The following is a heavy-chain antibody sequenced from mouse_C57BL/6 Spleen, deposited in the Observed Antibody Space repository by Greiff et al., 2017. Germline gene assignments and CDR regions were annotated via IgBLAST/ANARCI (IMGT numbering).Heavy chain of an antibody. V-gene: IGHV8-12*01. CDR3: ARRNPYGSRYFDV. Sequence: QVTLKESGPGILQSSQTLSLTCSFSGFSLSTSGMGVSWIRQPSGKGLEWLAHIYWDDDKRYNPSLKSRLTISKDTSRNQVFLKITSVDTADTATYYCARRNPYGSRYFDVWGTGTTVTVSS. J-gene: IGHJ1*03. CDR2: IYWDDDK. CDR1: GFSLSTSGMG. D-gene: IGHD1-1*01.